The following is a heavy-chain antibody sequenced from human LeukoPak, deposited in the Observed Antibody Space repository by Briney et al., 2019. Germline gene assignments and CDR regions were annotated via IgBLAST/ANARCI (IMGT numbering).Heavy chain of an antibody. Sequence: GGSLRLSCAASGFTLSNYVMHWVRQAPGKGLEWVSAISGSGGSTYYADSVKGRFTISRDNSKNTLYLQMNSLRAEDTAVYYCAKAGPRATQNLFDIWGQGTMVTVSS. CDR3: AKAGPRATQNLFDI. CDR1: GFTLSNYV. J-gene: IGHJ3*02. D-gene: IGHD1-26*01. CDR2: ISGSGGST. V-gene: IGHV3-23*01.